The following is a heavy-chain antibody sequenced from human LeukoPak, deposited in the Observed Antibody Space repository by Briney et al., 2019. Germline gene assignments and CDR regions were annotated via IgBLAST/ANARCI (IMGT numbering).Heavy chain of an antibody. V-gene: IGHV4-30-4*07. J-gene: IGHJ4*02. D-gene: IGHD3-22*01. Sequence: SETLSLTCAVSGGSISSGGYSWSWIRQPPGKGLEWIGYIYYSGSTYYNPSLKSRVTISVDTSKNQFSLKLSSVTAADTAVYYCARDYGSGYHDYWGQGTLVTVSS. CDR3: ARDYGSGYHDY. CDR2: IYYSGST. CDR1: GGSISSGGYS.